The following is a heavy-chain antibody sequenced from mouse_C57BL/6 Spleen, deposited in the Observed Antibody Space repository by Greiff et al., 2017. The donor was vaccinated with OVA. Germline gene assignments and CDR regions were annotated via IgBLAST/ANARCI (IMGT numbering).Heavy chain of an antibody. CDR3: TREVLT. Sequence: QVQLQQSGAELVRPGASVTLSCKASGYTFTDYEMHWVKQTPVHGLEWIGAIDPETGGTAYNQKFKGKAILTADKSSSTAYMELRSLTSADSAVYYCTREVLTWGQGTLVTVSA. V-gene: IGHV1-15*01. CDR2: IDPETGGT. CDR1: GYTFTDYE. J-gene: IGHJ3*01.